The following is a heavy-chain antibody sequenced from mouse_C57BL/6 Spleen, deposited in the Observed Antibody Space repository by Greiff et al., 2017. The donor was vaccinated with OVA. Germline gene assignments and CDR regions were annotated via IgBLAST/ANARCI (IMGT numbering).Heavy chain of an antibody. CDR3: ASYGTTIFAY. J-gene: IGHJ3*01. Sequence: VQLKQSGPELVKPGASVKISCKASGYSFTDYNLNWVKQSNGKSLEWIGVINPNYGTTSYNQKSKGKATLTVDQSSSTAYMQLNSLTSEDSAVYYCASYGTTIFAYWGQGTLVTVSA. CDR1: GYSFTDYN. CDR2: INPNYGTT. D-gene: IGHD1-1*01. V-gene: IGHV1-39*01.